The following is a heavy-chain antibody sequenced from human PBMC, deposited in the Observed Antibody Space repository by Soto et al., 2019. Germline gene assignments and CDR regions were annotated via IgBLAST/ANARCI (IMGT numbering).Heavy chain of an antibody. J-gene: IGHJ4*02. D-gene: IGHD3-16*01. V-gene: IGHV3-33*01. CDR2: VWHDGSKE. CDR1: GFTFSGHG. Sequence: QVQLVESGGGVVQPGRSLRLSCAASGFTFSGHGMHWVRQAPGKGLEWVAVVWHDGSKEYYADSVKGRFTISRDNSKNTLYLQMNSLRAEDTAVYSCARERGGENGCKSGYYDYWGQGTLVTVSS. CDR3: ARERGGENGCKSGYYDY.